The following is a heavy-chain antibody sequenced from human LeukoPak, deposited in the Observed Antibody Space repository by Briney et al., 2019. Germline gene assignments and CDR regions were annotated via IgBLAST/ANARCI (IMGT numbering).Heavy chain of an antibody. CDR2: ISYDGSNK. V-gene: IGHV3-30*09. CDR1: GFTFSNYA. J-gene: IGHJ4*02. D-gene: IGHD1-26*01. CDR3: ARVDWEGSGSYYFDY. Sequence: PGRSLRLSCAASGFTFSNYAIHWVRQAPGKGLEWVAVISYDGSNKYYADSVKGRFAISGDNSKNTLFLQMNNLRAEDTAVYYCARVDWEGSGSYYFDYWGQGTLVTVSS.